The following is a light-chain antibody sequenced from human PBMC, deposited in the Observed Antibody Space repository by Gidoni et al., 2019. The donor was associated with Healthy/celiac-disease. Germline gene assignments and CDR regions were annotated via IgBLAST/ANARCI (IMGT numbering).Light chain of an antibody. CDR2: AAS. CDR3: QQSYSTPPFT. V-gene: IGKV1-39*01. CDR1: QSISSY. Sequence: DIQMTPSPSSLSASVGDRVTITCRASQSISSYLNWYQQKQGKAPKLLIYAASSLQSGVPSRFSGSGSGTDFTLTISSLQPEDFATYYCQQSYSTPPFTFGPGTKVDIK. J-gene: IGKJ3*01.